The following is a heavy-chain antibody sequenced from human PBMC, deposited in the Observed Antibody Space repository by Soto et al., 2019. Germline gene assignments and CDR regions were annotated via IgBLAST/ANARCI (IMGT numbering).Heavy chain of an antibody. V-gene: IGHV4-34*01. CDR2: INHSGST. D-gene: IGHD6-13*01. CDR3: AREYKSSPTD. Sequence: SETLSVTCAVYGGSFSGYYWSWIRQPPGKGLEWIGEINHSGSTNYNPSLKSRVTISVDTSKNQFSLKLSSVTAADTAVYCCAREYKSSPTDWGQGTLVT. CDR1: GGSFSGYY. J-gene: IGHJ4*02.